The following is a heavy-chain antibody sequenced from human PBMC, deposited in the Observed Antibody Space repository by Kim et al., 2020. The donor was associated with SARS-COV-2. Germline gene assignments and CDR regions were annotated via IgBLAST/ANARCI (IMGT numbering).Heavy chain of an antibody. Sequence: SETLSLTCAVYGGSFSGYYWSWIRQPPGKGLEWIGEINHSGSTNYNPSLKSRVTISVDTSKNQFSLKLSSVTAADTAVYYCARTLAAAGRVYYYYYYGMDVWGQGTTVTVSS. D-gene: IGHD6-13*01. J-gene: IGHJ6*02. CDR2: INHSGST. V-gene: IGHV4-34*01. CDR3: ARTLAAAGRVYYYYYYGMDV. CDR1: GGSFSGYY.